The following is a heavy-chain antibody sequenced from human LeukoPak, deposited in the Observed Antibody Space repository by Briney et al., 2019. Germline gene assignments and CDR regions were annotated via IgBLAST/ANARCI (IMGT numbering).Heavy chain of an antibody. CDR2: IVVGSGNT. CDR1: GFTFTSSA. CDR3: ARLSVVSPHRYFDL. J-gene: IGHJ2*01. V-gene: IGHV1-58*01. Sequence: ASVKVSCKASGFTFTSSAVQWVRQARGQRLEWIGWIVVGSGNTNYAQKFQERVTITRDMSTSTAYMELSSLRSEDTAVYYCARLSVVSPHRYFDLWGRGTLVTVSS. D-gene: IGHD4-23*01.